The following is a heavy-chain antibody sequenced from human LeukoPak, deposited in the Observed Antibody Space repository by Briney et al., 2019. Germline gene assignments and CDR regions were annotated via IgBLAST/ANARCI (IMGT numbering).Heavy chain of an antibody. D-gene: IGHD1-7*01. CDR2: IYHSGST. CDR3: ATGTTSNYYMDV. Sequence: SETLSLTCAVSGGSISSGGYSWSWIRQPPGKGLEWIGYIYHSGSTYYNPSLKSRVTISVDTSKNQFSQKLSSVTAADTAVYYCATGTTSNYYMDVWGKGTTVTVSS. J-gene: IGHJ6*03. CDR1: GGSISSGGYS. V-gene: IGHV4-30-2*02.